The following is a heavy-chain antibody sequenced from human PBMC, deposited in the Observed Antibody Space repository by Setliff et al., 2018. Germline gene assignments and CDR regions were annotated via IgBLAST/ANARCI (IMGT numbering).Heavy chain of an antibody. CDR1: GGSISSGSYY. CDR3: ARANKKLDYYYYYYMDV. CDR2: VYTNGGS. Sequence: SETLSLTCTVSGGSISSGSYYRSWIRHPAGKGLEWIGRVYTNGGSDYNPFLKSRVSISLDTSKNQFSLTLISVTAADTAVYYCARANKKLDYYYYYYMDVWGKGTTVTV. V-gene: IGHV4-61*02. J-gene: IGHJ6*03. D-gene: IGHD1-1*01.